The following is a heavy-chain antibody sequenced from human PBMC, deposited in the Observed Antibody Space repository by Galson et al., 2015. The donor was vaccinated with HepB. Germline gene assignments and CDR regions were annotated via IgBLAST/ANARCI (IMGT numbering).Heavy chain of an antibody. V-gene: IGHV1-24*01. CDR1: GYTLTELS. D-gene: IGHD3-9*01. CDR3: ATNHIDILTGYYLSYFDY. Sequence: SVKVSCKVSGYTLTELSMHWVRQAPGKGLEWMGGFDPEDGETIYAQKFQGRVTMTEDTSTDTAYMELSSLRSEDTAVYYCATNHIDILTGYYLSYFDYWGQGTLVTVSS. CDR2: FDPEDGET. J-gene: IGHJ4*02.